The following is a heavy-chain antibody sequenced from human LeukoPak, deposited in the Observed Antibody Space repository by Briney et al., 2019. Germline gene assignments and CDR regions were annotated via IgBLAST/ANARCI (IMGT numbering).Heavy chain of an antibody. Sequence: SETLSLTCTVSGGSISSSSYYWGWIRQPPGKGLEWIGSIYYSGSTYYNPSLKSRVTISVDTSKNQFSLKLSSVTAADTAVYYCATTKGQPLYGDYDYFQHWGQGTLVTVSS. V-gene: IGHV4-39*01. CDR2: IYYSGST. CDR1: GGSISSSSYY. J-gene: IGHJ1*01. D-gene: IGHD4-17*01. CDR3: ATTKGQPLYGDYDYFQH.